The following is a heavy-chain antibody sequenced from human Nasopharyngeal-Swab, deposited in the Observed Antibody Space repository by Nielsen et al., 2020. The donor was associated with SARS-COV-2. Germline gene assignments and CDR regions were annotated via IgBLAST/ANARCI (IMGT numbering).Heavy chain of an antibody. Sequence: GESLKISCAASGFTFSSYGMHWVRQAPGKGLEWVAVISYDGSNKYYADSVKGRFTISRDNSKNTLYLQMNSLRAEDTAVYYCARSATGDYNDYWGHGTLVTVSS. CDR3: ARSATGDYNDY. CDR1: GFTFSSYG. J-gene: IGHJ4*01. D-gene: IGHD4-17*01. V-gene: IGHV3-30*03. CDR2: ISYDGSNK.